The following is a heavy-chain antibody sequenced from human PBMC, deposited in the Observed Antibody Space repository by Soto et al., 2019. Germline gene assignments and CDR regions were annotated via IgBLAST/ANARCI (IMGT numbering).Heavy chain of an antibody. V-gene: IGHV1-3*05. CDR2: INAGNGNK. CDR1: GYTFTSYA. CDR3: ARGTRGYSGSDVPYYFDY. J-gene: IGHJ4*02. D-gene: IGHD5-12*01. Sequence: QVQLVQSGAEEKKPGASVKVSCKASGYTFTSYAMHWVRQAPGQRLEWMGWINAGNGNKKYSQKFQGRVTITRDTSASTAYMELSSLRSEDTAVYYCARGTRGYSGSDVPYYFDYWGQGTLVTVSS.